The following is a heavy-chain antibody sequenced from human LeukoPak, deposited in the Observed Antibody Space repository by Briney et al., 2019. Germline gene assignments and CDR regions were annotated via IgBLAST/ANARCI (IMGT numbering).Heavy chain of an antibody. CDR1: GFTFDDYA. CDR3: ASDSGSGY. D-gene: IGHD6-19*01. Sequence: GGSLRLSCAASGFTFDDYAMHWVRQAPGKGLEWVSGISWNSGSIGYADSVKGRFTISRDNAKNSLYLQMNSLRAEDTALYYCASDSGSGYWGQGALVTVSS. V-gene: IGHV3-9*01. CDR2: ISWNSGSI. J-gene: IGHJ4*02.